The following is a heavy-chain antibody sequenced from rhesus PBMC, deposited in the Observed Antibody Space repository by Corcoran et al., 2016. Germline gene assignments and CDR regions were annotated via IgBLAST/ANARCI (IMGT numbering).Heavy chain of an antibody. CDR3: ARWTTVPKYFEL. D-gene: IGHD4-29*01. Sequence: QVQLQESGPGLVKPSETLSLTCAVSGDSISGHYCNWIRQPPGKGLGWIGVIGGSSESTWYIPSLKSRVILSTDTAKNQFSLKLTSVTAADTAVYYCARWTTVPKYFELWGQGALVTVSS. J-gene: IGHJ1*01. V-gene: IGHV4-165*02. CDR2: IGGSSEST. CDR1: GDSISGHY.